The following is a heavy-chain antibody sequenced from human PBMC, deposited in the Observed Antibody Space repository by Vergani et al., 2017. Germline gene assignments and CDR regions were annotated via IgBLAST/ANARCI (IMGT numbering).Heavy chain of an antibody. V-gene: IGHV1-46*01. Sequence: QVQLVQSGAEVKKPGASVKVSCKASGYTFTSYAMHWVRQAPGQRLEWMGIINPSGGSTSYAQKFQGRVTMTRDTSTSTVYMELSSLRSEDTAVYYCAAKSASAMVLEPYDYWGQGTLVTVSS. D-gene: IGHD5-18*01. CDR3: AAKSASAMVLEPYDY. J-gene: IGHJ4*02. CDR1: GYTFTSYA. CDR2: INPSGGST.